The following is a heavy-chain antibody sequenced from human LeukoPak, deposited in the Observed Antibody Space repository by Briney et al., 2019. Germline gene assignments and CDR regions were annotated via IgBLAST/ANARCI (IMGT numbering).Heavy chain of an antibody. J-gene: IGHJ4*02. CDR2: INAGSGNT. V-gene: IGHV1-3*01. D-gene: IGHD3-10*01. CDR3: ARDLSTMVREGTGWGY. CDR1: GYTFTSYA. Sequence: ASVKVSCKASGYTFTSYAMHWVRQAPGQRLEWMGWINAGSGNTKYSQKFQGRVTITRDTSASTAYMELSSLRSEDAAVYYCARDLSTMVREGTGWGYWGQGTLVTVSS.